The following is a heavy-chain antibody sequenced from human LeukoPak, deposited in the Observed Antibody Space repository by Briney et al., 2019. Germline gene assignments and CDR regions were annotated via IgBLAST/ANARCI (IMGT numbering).Heavy chain of an antibody. CDR2: ISWNSGSR. V-gene: IGHV3-9*01. D-gene: IGHD6-6*01. CDR3: EKDISSSSAGITG. Sequence: PGGSLRLSCAASGFTFDDYGMHWVRHTPGKGLEWVSGISWNSGSRGYADSVKGRFTISRDNAKNSLYLQMNSLRGEATALYYCEKDISSSSAGITGWGQGTLVTVSS. CDR1: GFTFDDYG. J-gene: IGHJ4*02.